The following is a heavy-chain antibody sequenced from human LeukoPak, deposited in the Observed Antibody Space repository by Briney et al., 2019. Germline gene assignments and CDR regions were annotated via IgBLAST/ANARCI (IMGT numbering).Heavy chain of an antibody. D-gene: IGHD1-26*01. J-gene: IGHJ6*02. CDR3: ARRREYYGMDV. Sequence: ASVKVSCKASGYTFTSDDINRVGRATGQGLEWLGWMSPNSGNTGYAQNSQSRVTMTRNTSISTAYMELSSLRSEDTAVYYCARRREYYGMDVWGQGTTVTVSS. V-gene: IGHV1-8*01. CDR2: MSPNSGNT. CDR1: GYTFTSDD.